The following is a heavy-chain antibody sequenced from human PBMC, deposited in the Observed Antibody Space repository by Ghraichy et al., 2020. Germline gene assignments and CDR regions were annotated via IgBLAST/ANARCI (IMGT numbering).Heavy chain of an antibody. J-gene: IGHJ3*02. CDR3: AKVSGSGPLHDAFDI. V-gene: IGHV3-23*01. Sequence: GGSLRLSCAASGFTFSSYALTWVRQAPGKGLEWVSAVNYNGGSTYYADSVKGRFTISRDNSKDALYLHMNSLRVEDTAVYYCAKVSGSGPLHDAFDIWGQGTMVTVSS. D-gene: IGHD3-3*01. CDR1: GFTFSSYA. CDR2: VNYNGGST.